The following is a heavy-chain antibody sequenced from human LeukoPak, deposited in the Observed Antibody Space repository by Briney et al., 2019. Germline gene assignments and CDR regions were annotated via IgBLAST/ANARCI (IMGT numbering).Heavy chain of an antibody. CDR2: IIPILGIA. D-gene: IGHD5-12*01. CDR3: ARVGFYSGYDRYYFDY. V-gene: IGHV1-69*04. CDR1: GGTFSSYA. J-gene: IGHJ4*02. Sequence: SVKVSCKASGGTFSSYAISWVRQAPGQGLEWMGRIIPILGIANYAQKFQGRVTITADKSTSTAYMELSSLRSEDTAVYYCARVGFYSGYDRYYFDYWGQGTLVTVSS.